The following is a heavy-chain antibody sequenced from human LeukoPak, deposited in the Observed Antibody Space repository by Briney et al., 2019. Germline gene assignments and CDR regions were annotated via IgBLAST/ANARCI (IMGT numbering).Heavy chain of an antibody. CDR2: IHKDGSEK. J-gene: IGHJ3*02. Sequence: PGGSLRLSCAASGFTFTSYWMTWVRQTPEKGLEWVATIHKDGSEKYYVDSVKGRFTISRDNAKNSLYLQMNSLRAEDTAVYYCARVHYYDSSGYPAHDAFDIWGQGTMVTVSS. V-gene: IGHV3-7*04. CDR3: ARVHYYDSSGYPAHDAFDI. CDR1: GFTFTSYW. D-gene: IGHD3-22*01.